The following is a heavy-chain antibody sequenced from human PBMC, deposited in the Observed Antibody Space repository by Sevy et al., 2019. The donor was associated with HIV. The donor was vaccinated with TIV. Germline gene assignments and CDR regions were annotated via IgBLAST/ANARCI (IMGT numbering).Heavy chain of an antibody. CDR1: GGSFSGYY. V-gene: IGHV4-34*01. D-gene: IGHD6-13*01. Sequence: SETLSLTCAVYGGSFSGYYWSWIRQPPGKGLEWIGEINHSGSTNYNPSLKSRVTISVDTSKNQFSLKLSSVTAADTAVYYCARGVGIAAAATWFDYWGQGTLVTVSS. CDR2: INHSGST. CDR3: ARGVGIAAAATWFDY. J-gene: IGHJ4*02.